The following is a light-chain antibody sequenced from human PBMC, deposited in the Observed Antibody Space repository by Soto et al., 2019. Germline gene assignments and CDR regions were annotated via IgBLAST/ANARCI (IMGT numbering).Light chain of an antibody. Sequence: IQMTKSPSSLSASVGDRVTITCRASQSISSYLNWYQQKPGKAPKLLIYAASSLQSGVPSRFSGSGSGTDFTLTISSLQPEDFATYYCQQSYSTPPTFGQGTKVDIK. CDR2: AAS. V-gene: IGKV1-39*01. J-gene: IGKJ1*01. CDR1: QSISSY. CDR3: QQSYSTPPT.